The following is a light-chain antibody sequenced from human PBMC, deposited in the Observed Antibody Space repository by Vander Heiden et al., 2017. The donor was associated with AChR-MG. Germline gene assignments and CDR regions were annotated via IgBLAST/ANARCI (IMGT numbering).Light chain of an antibody. J-gene: IGLJ1*01. V-gene: IGLV2-14*03. CDR2: DVD. CDR3: RSYTSSNTGV. CDR1: SRDVGAYNH. Sequence: QSALSQPASVSGSPGESITLSCTGTSRDVGAYNHVSWYQQSSGKAPKLIIYDVDNRPAGVSYRFSGSKSGSTASLTISGLQAEDEADYYCRSYTSSNTGVFGTGTKVTVL.